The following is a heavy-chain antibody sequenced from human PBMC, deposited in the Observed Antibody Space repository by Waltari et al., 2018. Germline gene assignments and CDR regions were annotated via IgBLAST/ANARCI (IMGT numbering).Heavy chain of an antibody. D-gene: IGHD6-19*01. CDR3: ATRRESGWWDYFDY. V-gene: IGHV4-39*01. CDR1: GGSISSSSYY. Sequence: QLQLQESGPGLVKPSATLSLTCTVSGGSISSSSYYWGWIRQPPGKGLEWIGSIYYSGSTYYNPSLKSRVTISVDTSKNQFSLKLSSVTAADTAVYYCATRRESGWWDYFDYWGQGTLVTVSS. CDR2: IYYSGST. J-gene: IGHJ4*02.